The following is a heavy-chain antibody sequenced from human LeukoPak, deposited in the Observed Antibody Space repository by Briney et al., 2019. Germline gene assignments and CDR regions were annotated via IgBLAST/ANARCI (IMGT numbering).Heavy chain of an antibody. CDR2: IYHSGST. Sequence: SETLSLTCAVSGYSISSGYYWGWIRQPPGKGLEGIGSIYHSGSTYYNPSLRSRVTLSVDTSKNQFSLQLSSVTAADTAVYYCARDPFDYWGQGTLVTVSS. J-gene: IGHJ4*02. V-gene: IGHV4-38-2*02. CDR3: ARDPFDY. CDR1: GYSISSGYY.